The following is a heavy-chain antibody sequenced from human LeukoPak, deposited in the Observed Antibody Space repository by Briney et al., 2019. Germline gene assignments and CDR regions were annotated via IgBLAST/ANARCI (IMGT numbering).Heavy chain of an antibody. CDR1: GGSISSYY. CDR3: ARHAVYAGSGWAFDF. J-gene: IGHJ4*02. CDR2: VYYSGST. V-gene: IGHV4-59*08. D-gene: IGHD6-19*01. Sequence: SEILSLTCTVSGGSISSYYWSWIRQPPGKGLEWIGYVYYSGSTNYNPSLKSRVTISVDTSKNQFSLKLTSVTAADTAVYYCARHAVYAGSGWAFDFWGQGTLVTVFS.